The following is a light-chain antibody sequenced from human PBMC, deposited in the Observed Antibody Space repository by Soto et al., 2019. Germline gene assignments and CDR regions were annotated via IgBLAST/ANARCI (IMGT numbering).Light chain of an antibody. CDR3: QEYSSFS. Sequence: DIQMTQSPSTLSASVGDRVTITCRASQSISSWLAWYQQKPGKAPKLLIYDASSLERGVPSRFSGSRSGTEFTLTISSLQPDDFATYYCQEYSSFSFGQGTKVAIK. CDR2: DAS. J-gene: IGKJ1*01. CDR1: QSISSW. V-gene: IGKV1-5*01.